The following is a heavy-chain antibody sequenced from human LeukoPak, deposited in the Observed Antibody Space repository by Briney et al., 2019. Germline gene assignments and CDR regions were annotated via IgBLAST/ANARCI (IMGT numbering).Heavy chain of an antibody. Sequence: ASVKVSCKASGYTFSGYYIHWVRQAPGQGLEWMGCINPNSGDTHYAQKFQGRVTMTRDTSSSTAYMDLNSLISDDTAVYYCARVQYQLLFEGNWFDPWGQGTLVTVSS. D-gene: IGHD2-2*01. V-gene: IGHV1-2*02. CDR2: INPNSGDT. J-gene: IGHJ5*02. CDR3: ARVQYQLLFEGNWFDP. CDR1: GYTFSGYY.